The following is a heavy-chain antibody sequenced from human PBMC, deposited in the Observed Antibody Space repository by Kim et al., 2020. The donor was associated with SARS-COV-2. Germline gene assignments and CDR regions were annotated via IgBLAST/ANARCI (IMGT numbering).Heavy chain of an antibody. V-gene: IGHV4-39*01. D-gene: IGHD1-26*01. Sequence: SETLSLSCSVSGDSIDDSTSYWGWVRQPPGKGLEWIGSLYYSGSTFYNPSLNSRVTISVDTSKNHFSLKLNSVTAADTAVYYCARHRYSNSGSYFPSYFDHWGQGTPVTVSS. J-gene: IGHJ4*02. CDR2: LYYSGST. CDR3: ARHRYSNSGSYFPSYFDH. CDR1: GDSIDDSTSY.